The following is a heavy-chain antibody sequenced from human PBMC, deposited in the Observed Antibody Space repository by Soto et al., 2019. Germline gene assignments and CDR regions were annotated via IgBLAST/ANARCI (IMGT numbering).Heavy chain of an antibody. J-gene: IGHJ5*01. D-gene: IGHD2-15*01. CDR2: IYKSTTT. CDR1: GVSISTVDYF. V-gene: IGHV4-30-4*01. Sequence: PSETLSLTCSVSGVSISTVDYFWAWIRQPPGQALEYIGYIYKSTTTYYNPSFESRVAISLDTSKSQFSLNVTSVTAADTAVYFCARGRYCLTGRCFPNWFDSWGQGTLVTVSS. CDR3: ARGRYCLTGRCFPNWFDS.